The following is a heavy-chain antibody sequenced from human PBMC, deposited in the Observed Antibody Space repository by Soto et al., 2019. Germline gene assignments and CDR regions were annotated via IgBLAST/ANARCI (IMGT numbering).Heavy chain of an antibody. J-gene: IGHJ6*02. D-gene: IGHD3-10*01. Sequence: EVQLLESGGGLVQPGGSLRLSCAASGFTFSSYAMSWVRQAPGKGLEWVSAISGSGGSTYYADSVKGRFIISRDNSKNTLYLQMNSLRAEDTAVYYCATSPWFGADSLLYYYYYGMDVWGQGTTVTVSS. CDR2: ISGSGGST. V-gene: IGHV3-23*01. CDR3: ATSPWFGADSLLYYYYYGMDV. CDR1: GFTFSSYA.